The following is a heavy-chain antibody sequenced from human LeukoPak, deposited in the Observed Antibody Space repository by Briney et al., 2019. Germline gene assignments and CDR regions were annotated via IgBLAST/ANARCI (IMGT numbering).Heavy chain of an antibody. CDR1: GGSISNYY. CDR2: IFYRGSS. D-gene: IGHD3-10*01. V-gene: IGHV4-59*08. CDR3: ARHGSYYYASGSRHYYYGMDV. J-gene: IGHJ6*02. Sequence: PSETLSLTCTVSGGSISNYYWSWIRQPPGKGLEWICYIFYRGSSNYNPSLKSRVTISVDTSKNQFSLKLGSVTAADTAVYYCARHGSYYYASGSRHYYYGMDVWGQGTTVTVSS.